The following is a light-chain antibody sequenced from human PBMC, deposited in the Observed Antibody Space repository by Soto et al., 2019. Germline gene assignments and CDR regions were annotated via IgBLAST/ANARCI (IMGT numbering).Light chain of an antibody. Sequence: QSALTQPPSASGSPGQSVTISCTGTSSGIGTYDYVSWYQHLPDKAPKLIIYEVSKRPSGVPGRFSGSKSGNTASLTVSGLQAEDEGDYDCCSYGGGNNFYVFGTGTRSPT. CDR2: EVS. CDR3: CSYGGGNNFYV. J-gene: IGLJ1*01. CDR1: SSGIGTYDY. V-gene: IGLV2-8*01.